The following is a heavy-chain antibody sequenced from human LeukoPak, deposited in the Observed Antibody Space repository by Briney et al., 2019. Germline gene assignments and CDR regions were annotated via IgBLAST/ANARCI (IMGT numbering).Heavy chain of an antibody. V-gene: IGHV4-34*01. J-gene: IGHJ4*02. D-gene: IGHD3-22*01. CDR3: ARDAYYYDSSGYYYD. CDR1: GGSISSYY. Sequence: SETLSLTCTVSGGSISSYYWSWIRQPPGKGLEWIGEINHSGSTNYNPSLKSRVTISVDTSKNQFSLKLSSVTAADTAVYYCARDAYYYDSSGYYYDWGQGTLVTVSS. CDR2: INHSGST.